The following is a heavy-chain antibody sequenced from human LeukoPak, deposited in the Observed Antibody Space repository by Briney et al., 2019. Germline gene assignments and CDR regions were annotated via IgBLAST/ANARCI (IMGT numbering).Heavy chain of an antibody. D-gene: IGHD5-18*01. CDR3: ARASGDTVDTTTMGSY. Sequence: GGSLRLSCAASGFTFSAYSMNWVRQAPGKGLEWVSSISSSSAYIYYADSVKGRFTISRDNAKNSLYLQMNSLRAEDTAVYYCARASGDTVDTTTMGSYWGQGTLVTVSS. J-gene: IGHJ4*02. V-gene: IGHV3-21*01. CDR2: ISSSSAYI. CDR1: GFTFSAYS.